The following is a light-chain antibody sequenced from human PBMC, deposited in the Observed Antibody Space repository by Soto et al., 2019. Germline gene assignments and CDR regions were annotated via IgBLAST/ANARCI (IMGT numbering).Light chain of an antibody. V-gene: IGKV3-20*01. CDR3: QQYGSSPPRT. CDR1: QSVSNDF. J-gene: IGKJ1*01. CDR2: GAS. Sequence: EIVLTQSPGILSLSPGQRVTLSCRASQSVSNDFLAWYQQKPGQAPRLLIYGASTRATDVPDRFSGSGSGEDFTLTISRLEPEDFAVYYCQQYGSSPPRTFGQGTKVDIK.